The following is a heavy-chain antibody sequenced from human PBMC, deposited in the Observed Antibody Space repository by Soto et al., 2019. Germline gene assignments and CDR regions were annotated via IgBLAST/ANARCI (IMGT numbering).Heavy chain of an antibody. J-gene: IGHJ5*02. Sequence: QVQLVQSGAEVKKPGASVKVSCKASGYTFTSYGISWVRQAPGQGLEWMGWISAYNGNTNYAQKLQGRATMTTDTSPSTAYMGLRRLGSDDTAVYYCARTQPSSYNVRWMLYNWFDPWGQGTLVTVSS. CDR3: ARTQPSSYNVRWMLYNWFDP. D-gene: IGHD3-10*01. CDR1: GYTFTSYG. V-gene: IGHV1-18*01. CDR2: ISAYNGNT.